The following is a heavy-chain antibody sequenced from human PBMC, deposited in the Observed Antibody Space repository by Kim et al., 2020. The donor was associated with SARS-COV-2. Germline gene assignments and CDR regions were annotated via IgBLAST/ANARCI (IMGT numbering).Heavy chain of an antibody. CDR2: MRHDGGAA. CDR1: GASISPYF. CDR3: ARLALSSPFPFDR. J-gene: IGHJ4*02. V-gene: IGHV4-59*13. Sequence: SETLSLTCTVSGASISPYFWTWIRQTPNKALEWIAYMRHDGGAATYNPSLRGRATMSVDTSQNQFSLKLSYVTAADSAKYYCARLALSSPFPFDRWGRG. D-gene: IGHD3-16*01.